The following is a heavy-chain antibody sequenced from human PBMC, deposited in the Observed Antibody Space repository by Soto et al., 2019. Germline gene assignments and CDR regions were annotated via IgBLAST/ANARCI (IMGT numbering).Heavy chain of an antibody. CDR2: ISAYNGNT. V-gene: IGHV1-18*04. D-gene: IGHD3-22*01. CDR1: GYTFTSYG. Sequence: ASVKVSCKXSGYTFTSYGISWVRQAPGQGLEWMGWISAYNGNTNYAQKLQGRVTMTTDTSTSTAYMELRSLRSDDTDVYYCARDADYYDSSGCFDYWGQGTPVTVSS. J-gene: IGHJ4*02. CDR3: ARDADYYDSSGCFDY.